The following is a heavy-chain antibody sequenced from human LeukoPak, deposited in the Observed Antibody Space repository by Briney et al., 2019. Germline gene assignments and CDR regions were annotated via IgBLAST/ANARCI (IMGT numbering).Heavy chain of an antibody. CDR1: GYRFTSYW. CDR2: IYPGDSDT. Sequence: GESPKISCKGSGYRFTSYWIGWVRRMPAKGLEGMGIIYPGDSDTRYSPSFQGQVTISADKSISTAYLQWSSLKASDTAVYYWANTANGYYYYYYMDVWGKGTLVTVSS. J-gene: IGHJ6*03. V-gene: IGHV5-51*01. CDR3: ANTANGYYYYYYMDV.